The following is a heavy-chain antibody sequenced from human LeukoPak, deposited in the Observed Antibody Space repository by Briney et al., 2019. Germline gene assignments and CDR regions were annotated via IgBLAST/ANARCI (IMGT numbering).Heavy chain of an antibody. V-gene: IGHV1-46*01. CDR3: ATDWDIAMGDAFDI. CDR1: GYTFTSYY. D-gene: IGHD5-18*01. J-gene: IGHJ3*02. Sequence: GASVKVSCKASGYTFTSYYMHWVRQAPGQGLEWMGIINPSGGSTSYAQKFQGRVTTTADESTSTAYMELSSLRSEDTAVCYCATDWDIAMGDAFDIWGQGTMATVSS. CDR2: INPSGGST.